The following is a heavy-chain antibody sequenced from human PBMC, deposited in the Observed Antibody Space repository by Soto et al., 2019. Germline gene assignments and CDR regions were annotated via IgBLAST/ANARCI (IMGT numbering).Heavy chain of an antibody. J-gene: IGHJ4*02. D-gene: IGHD3-10*01. CDR2: IKGDESDT. Sequence: EVQLVESGGGLVQPGGSLRLSCAASGFSFSTYWMHWVRQAPGKGLVWVSRIKGDESDTNYAYSVKGRFTISRDNAQNTLYLQMSSLRAEDTAIYYCARGAYRAYYLDHWGQGALVTIS. CDR3: ARGAYRAYYLDH. V-gene: IGHV3-74*01. CDR1: GFSFSTYW.